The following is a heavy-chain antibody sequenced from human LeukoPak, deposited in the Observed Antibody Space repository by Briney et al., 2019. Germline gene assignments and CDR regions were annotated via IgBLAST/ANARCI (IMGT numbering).Heavy chain of an antibody. Sequence: NPSETLSLTCAVYGGSFSGYYWSWICQPPGKGLEWIGEINHSGSTNYNPSLKSRVTISVDTSKNQFSLKLSSVTAADTAVYYCASAPNPVRGVIRYYYYYYMDVWGKGTTVTVSS. J-gene: IGHJ6*03. D-gene: IGHD3-10*02. V-gene: IGHV4-34*01. CDR3: ASAPNPVRGVIRYYYYYYMDV. CDR2: INHSGST. CDR1: GGSFSGYY.